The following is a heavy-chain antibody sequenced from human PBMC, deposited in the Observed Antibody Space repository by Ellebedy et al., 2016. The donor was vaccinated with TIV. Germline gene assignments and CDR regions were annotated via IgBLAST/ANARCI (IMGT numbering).Heavy chain of an antibody. V-gene: IGHV1-2*02. CDR1: GYTFTGYY. J-gene: IGHJ4*02. CDR2: INPNSGGT. Sequence: ASVKVSCXASGYTFTGYYMHWVRQAPGQGLEWMGWINPNSGGTSYAQKFQGRVTMTRDTSTSTVYMELSSLRSEDTAVYYCARGLWFGEIENWGQGTLVTVSS. D-gene: IGHD3-10*01. CDR3: ARGLWFGEIEN.